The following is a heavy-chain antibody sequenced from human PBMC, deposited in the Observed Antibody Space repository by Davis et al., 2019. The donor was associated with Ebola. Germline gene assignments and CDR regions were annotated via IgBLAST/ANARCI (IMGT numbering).Heavy chain of an antibody. CDR3: AKDTSNIWFDI. J-gene: IGHJ3*02. CDR2: LGTSADT. Sequence: GGSLRLSCAASGFIFSSYVMSWVRQAPGKGLEWVSTLGTSADTYYADSVKGRFTICRDNSKNTLYLQMNGLRVEDTAIYYCAKDTSNIWFDIWGQGTMVTVSS. D-gene: IGHD1-26*01. V-gene: IGHV3-23*01. CDR1: GFIFSSYV.